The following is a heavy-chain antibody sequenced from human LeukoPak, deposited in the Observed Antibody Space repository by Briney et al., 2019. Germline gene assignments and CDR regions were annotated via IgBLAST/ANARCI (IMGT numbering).Heavy chain of an antibody. Sequence: SETLSLTCTVSGGSISSSSYYWGWIRQPPGKGLEWIGSIYYSGSTYYNPSLKSRVTISVDTSKNQFSLKLSSVTAADTAVYYCARDSRIAAAGTHDALDIWGQGTMVTVSS. CDR1: GGSISSSSYY. J-gene: IGHJ3*02. D-gene: IGHD6-13*01. CDR3: ARDSRIAAAGTHDALDI. CDR2: IYYSGST. V-gene: IGHV4-39*07.